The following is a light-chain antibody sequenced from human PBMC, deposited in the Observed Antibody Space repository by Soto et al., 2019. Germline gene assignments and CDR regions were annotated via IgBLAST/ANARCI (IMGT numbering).Light chain of an antibody. CDR3: LQDYNYPRT. CDR1: QAIRDD. Sequence: IQMTQSPSSLSASVGDRVTITCRASQAIRDDLAWYQQKPGKAPNLLIYAASNLQSGVPSRFSGSGTGTDFTLTISSLQPGDFATYSCLQDYNYPRTFGQGTKVDI. CDR2: AAS. J-gene: IGKJ1*01. V-gene: IGKV1-6*01.